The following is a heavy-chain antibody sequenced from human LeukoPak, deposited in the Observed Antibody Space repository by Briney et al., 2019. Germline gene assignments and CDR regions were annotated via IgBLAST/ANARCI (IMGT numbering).Heavy chain of an antibody. CDR2: IYYSGST. D-gene: IGHD2-2*01. V-gene: IGHV4-59*08. Sequence: SETLSLTCTVSGGSISSYYWSWIRQPPGKGLEWIGYIYYSGSTNCNPSLKSRVTISVDTSKNQFSLKLSSVTAADTAVYYCARPYCSSTSCYEFDPWGQGTLVTVSS. CDR1: GGSISSYY. CDR3: ARPYCSSTSCYEFDP. J-gene: IGHJ5*02.